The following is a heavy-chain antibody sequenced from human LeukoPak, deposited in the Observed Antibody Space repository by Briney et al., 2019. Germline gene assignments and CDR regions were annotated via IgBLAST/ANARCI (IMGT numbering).Heavy chain of an antibody. Sequence: SETLSLTCTVSGGSISNSNYYWSWIRQPPGKELEWIASINYGGTTYYNPSPKRRVTISVDTSKNQFSLRLSSVTAADTAVYLCARYVVYGSGKYYFDYWGQGSLVTVSS. CDR2: INYGGTT. CDR1: GGSISNSNYY. V-gene: IGHV4-39*01. D-gene: IGHD3-10*01. CDR3: ARYVVYGSGKYYFDY. J-gene: IGHJ4*02.